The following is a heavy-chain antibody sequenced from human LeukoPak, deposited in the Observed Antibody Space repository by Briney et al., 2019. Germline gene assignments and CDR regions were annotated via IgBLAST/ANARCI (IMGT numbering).Heavy chain of an antibody. CDR2: ISAYNGNT. D-gene: IGHD2-2*02. CDR3: ARDPTRQLLYVAYY. Sequence: ASVKVSCKASGYTFTSYGISWVRQTPGQGLEWMGWISAYNGNTNYAQKLQGRVTMTTDTPPSTAYMELRSLRSDDTAVYYCARDPTRQLLYVAYYWGQGTLVTVSS. J-gene: IGHJ4*02. CDR1: GYTFTSYG. V-gene: IGHV1-18*01.